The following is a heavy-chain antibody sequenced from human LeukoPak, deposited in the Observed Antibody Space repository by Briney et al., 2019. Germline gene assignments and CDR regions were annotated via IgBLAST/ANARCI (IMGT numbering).Heavy chain of an antibody. CDR2: VNLQGST. CDR3: AREGGPYRPLDY. J-gene: IGHJ4*02. V-gene: IGHV4-4*02. CDR1: GGSITNTNY. Sequence: SGTLSLTCGVSGGSITNTNYWTWVRPPPGKGLERIGEVNLQGSTNYNPSLMGRVAIAVDTSENHISLQLTSVTDADTAVYYCAREGGPYRPLDYSGQGTLVTVSS.